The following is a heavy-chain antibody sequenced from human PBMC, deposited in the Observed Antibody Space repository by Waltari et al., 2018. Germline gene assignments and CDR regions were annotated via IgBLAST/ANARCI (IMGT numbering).Heavy chain of an antibody. Sequence: QLQLQESGPGLVKPSETLSLTCTVSGGSISSSSYYWGWIRQPPGKGLEWIGSIHYNGCTYYNPSLKSRVTISVDTSKNQFSLKLSSVTAADTAVYYCASRPIDYYDSSGYYGFDYWGQGTLVTVSS. D-gene: IGHD3-22*01. CDR2: IHYNGCT. CDR3: ASRPIDYYDSSGYYGFDY. J-gene: IGHJ4*02. CDR1: GGSISSSSYY. V-gene: IGHV4-39*01.